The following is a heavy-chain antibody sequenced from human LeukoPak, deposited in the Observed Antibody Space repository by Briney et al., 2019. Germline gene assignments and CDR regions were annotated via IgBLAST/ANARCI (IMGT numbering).Heavy chain of an antibody. J-gene: IGHJ4*02. V-gene: IGHV4-59*01. CDR2: IYYSGST. CDR1: GGSISSYY. D-gene: IGHD3-22*01. Sequence: PSETLSLTCTVSGGSISSYYRSWIRQPPGKGLEWIGYIYYSGSTNYNPSLKSRVTISVDTSKNQFSLKLSSVTAADPAVYHCARQPYYYARYYFDYWGQGTLVTVPS. CDR3: ARQPYYYARYYFDY.